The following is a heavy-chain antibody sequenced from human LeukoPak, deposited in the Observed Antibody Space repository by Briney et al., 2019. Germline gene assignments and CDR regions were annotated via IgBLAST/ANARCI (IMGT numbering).Heavy chain of an antibody. D-gene: IGHD3-22*01. J-gene: IGHJ4*02. CDR3: ARDKHYYDSSNYV. CDR2: INWNGGTT. CDR1: GFTFNDYG. Sequence: GGSLRLSCAASGFTFNDYGMSWVRQGPGKGLEWVSGINWNGGTTGYADSVRGRFTISRDNTKNSLYLQMNSLRAEDTALYYCARDKHYYDSSNYVWGQGTLVTVSS. V-gene: IGHV3-20*04.